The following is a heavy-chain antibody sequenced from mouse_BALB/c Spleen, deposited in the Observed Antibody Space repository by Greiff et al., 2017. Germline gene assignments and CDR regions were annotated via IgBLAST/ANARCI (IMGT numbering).Heavy chain of an antibody. V-gene: IGHV5-6-5*01. CDR2: ISSGGST. J-gene: IGHJ4*01. D-gene: IGHD1-1*01. Sequence: EVKLVESGGGLVKPGGSLKLSCAASGFTFSSYAMSWVRQTPEKRLEWVASISSGGSTYYPDSVKGRFTISRDNARNILYLQMSSLRSEDTAMYYCARLTTVVDVMDYWGQGTSVTVSS. CDR1: GFTFSSYA. CDR3: ARLTTVVDVMDY.